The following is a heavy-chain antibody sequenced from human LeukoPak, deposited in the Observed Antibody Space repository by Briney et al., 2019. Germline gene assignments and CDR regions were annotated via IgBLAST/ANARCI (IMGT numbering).Heavy chain of an antibody. CDR1: GGSISSYY. J-gene: IGHJ4*02. Sequence: SETLSLTCTVSGGSISSYYWSWIRQPPGKGLEWIGYIYYSGSTNYNPSLKSRVTISVDKSKNQFSLKLSSVTAADTAVYYCARDASGGNSDPFDFWGQGTLVTVSS. CDR3: ARDASGGNSDPFDF. CDR2: IYYSGST. D-gene: IGHD4-23*01. V-gene: IGHV4-59*12.